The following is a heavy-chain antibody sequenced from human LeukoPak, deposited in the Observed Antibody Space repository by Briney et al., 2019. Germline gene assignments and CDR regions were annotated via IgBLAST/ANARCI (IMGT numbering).Heavy chain of an antibody. CDR1: GYTFTGYY. V-gene: IGHV1-2*02. J-gene: IGHJ6*03. D-gene: IGHD3-3*01. Sequence: ASVKVSCTASGYTFTGYYMHWVRQAPGQGLEWLGWINPNSGGTNYAQKFQGRVTMTRDTSISTAYMELSRLRSDGTAVYYCARGFLELVRYYYYMDVWGKGTTVTVSS. CDR2: INPNSGGT. CDR3: ARGFLELVRYYYYMDV.